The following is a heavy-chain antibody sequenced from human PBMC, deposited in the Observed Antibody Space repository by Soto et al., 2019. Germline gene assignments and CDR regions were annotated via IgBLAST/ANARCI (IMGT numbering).Heavy chain of an antibody. CDR3: ARLWGNDYGDWLGYYYYYGMDV. CDR2: IYYSGST. CDR1: GGSISSSSYY. V-gene: IGHV4-39*01. Sequence: QLQLQESGPGLVKPSETLSLTCTVSGGSISSSSYYWGWIRQPPGKGLEWIGSIYYSGSTYYNPSLKSRVTISVDTSKDQFSLKLGSVTAADAAVYYCARLWGNDYGDWLGYYYYYGMDVWGQGTTVTVSS. J-gene: IGHJ6*02. D-gene: IGHD4-17*01.